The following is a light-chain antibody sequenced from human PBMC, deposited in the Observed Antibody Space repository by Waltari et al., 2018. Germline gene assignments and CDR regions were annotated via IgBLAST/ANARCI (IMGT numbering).Light chain of an antibody. J-gene: IGLJ2*01. CDR2: DDT. CDR1: RVTSTS. V-gene: IGLV3-21*02. CDR3: QVWDSSSDPI. Sequence: SYVLSQSPSVSVAPGQTARITCGGDRVTSTSLHWYQQKPGQPPLLVIYDDTDRPSGIPERFSGSLSGSTATLTIRRVEAGDEADYYCQVWDSSSDPIFGGGTKLTVL.